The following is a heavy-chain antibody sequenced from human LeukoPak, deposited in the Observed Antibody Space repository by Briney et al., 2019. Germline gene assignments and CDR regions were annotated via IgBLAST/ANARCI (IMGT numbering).Heavy chain of an antibody. CDR2: MSYDGSNK. V-gene: IGHV3-30-3*01. CDR1: GFTFSSYA. D-gene: IGHD1-26*01. J-gene: IGHJ4*02. CDR3: ATETRGSYYGY. Sequence: PGGSLRLSCAASGFTFSSYAMHWVRQAPGKGLEWVAVMSYDGSNKYYADSVKGRFTISRDNSKNTLYLQMNSLRAEDTAVYYCATETRGSYYGYWGQGTLVTVSS.